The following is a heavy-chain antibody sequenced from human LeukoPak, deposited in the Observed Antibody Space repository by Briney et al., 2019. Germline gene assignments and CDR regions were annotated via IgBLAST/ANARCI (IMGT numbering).Heavy chain of an antibody. D-gene: IGHD6-13*01. CDR3: ASASSHRIAAGGDY. CDR2: INSDGSAT. Sequence: PGGSLRLSCAASGFTFSSHWMHWVRQVPGKGLEWVSRINSDGSATYYADSVNGRFTISRDNAKNTLYLQMNSLRAEDTAVYYCASASSHRIAAGGDYWGQGTLVTVSS. V-gene: IGHV3-74*01. CDR1: GFTFSSHW. J-gene: IGHJ4*02.